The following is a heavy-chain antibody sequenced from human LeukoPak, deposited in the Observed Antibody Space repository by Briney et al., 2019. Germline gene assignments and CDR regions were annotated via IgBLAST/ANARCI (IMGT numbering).Heavy chain of an antibody. J-gene: IGHJ3*02. D-gene: IGHD1-26*01. Sequence: ASVKVSCKASGYTFTGYYMHWVRQAPGQGLEWMGWINPNSGGTNYAQKFQGRVTITADESTSTAYMELSSLRSEDTAVYYCARDSGVGATWGDAFDIWGQGTMVTVSS. CDR1: GYTFTGYY. CDR3: ARDSGVGATWGDAFDI. V-gene: IGHV1-2*02. CDR2: INPNSGGT.